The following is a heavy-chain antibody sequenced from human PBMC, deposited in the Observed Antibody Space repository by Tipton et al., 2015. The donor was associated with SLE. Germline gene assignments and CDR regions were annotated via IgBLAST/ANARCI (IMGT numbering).Heavy chain of an antibody. CDR1: GFSFRYSY. V-gene: IGHV3-11*04. J-gene: IGHJ3*01. CDR3: ARRRAAGSYDL. Sequence: SLRLSCADSGFSFRYSYMSWIRQAPGKGLEWVSDISSSGSNTFYAESVEGRFTISRDNPKNSVYLQMNSLRGDDTAVYFCARRRAAGSYDLWGQGTLVTVSS. CDR2: ISSSGSNT. D-gene: IGHD3-9*01.